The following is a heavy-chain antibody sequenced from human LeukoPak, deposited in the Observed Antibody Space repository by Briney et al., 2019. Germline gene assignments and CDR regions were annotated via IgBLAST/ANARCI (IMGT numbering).Heavy chain of an antibody. D-gene: IGHD2-2*01. V-gene: IGHV3-64*02. CDR2: ISSNGGST. J-gene: IGHJ3*02. CDR3: ARGMEYCSSTSCSLDAFDI. CDR1: GFTFSSYA. Sequence: GGSLRLSCAASGFTFSSYAMHWVRQAPRKGLEYVSAISSNGGSTYYADSVKGRFTISRDNSKNTLYLQMGSLRAEDMAVYYCARGMEYCSSTSCSLDAFDIWGQGTMVTVSS.